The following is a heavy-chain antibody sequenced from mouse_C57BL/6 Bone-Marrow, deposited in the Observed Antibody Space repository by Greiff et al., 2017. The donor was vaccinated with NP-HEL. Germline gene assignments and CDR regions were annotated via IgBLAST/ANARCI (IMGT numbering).Heavy chain of an antibody. V-gene: IGHV1-61*01. Sequence: QVQLKQPGAELVRPGSSVKLSCKASGYTFTSYWMDWVKQRPGQGLEWIGNIYPSDSETHYNQKFKDKATLTVDKSSSTAYMQLSSLTSEDSAVYYCARGLFSMDYWVKEPQSPSPQ. CDR1: GYTFTSYW. D-gene: IGHD1-1*01. CDR2: IYPSDSET. J-gene: IGHJ4*01. CDR3: ARGLFSMDY.